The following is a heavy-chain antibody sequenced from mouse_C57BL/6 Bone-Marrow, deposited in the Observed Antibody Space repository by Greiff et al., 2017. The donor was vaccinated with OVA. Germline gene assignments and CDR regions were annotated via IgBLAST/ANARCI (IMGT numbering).Heavy chain of an antibody. J-gene: IGHJ2*01. CDR2: IYPRSGNT. CDR3: AYLSYYFDY. Sequence: VMLVESGAELARPGASVKLSCKASGYTFTSYGISWVKQRTGQGLEWIGEIYPRSGNTYYNEKFKGKATLTADKSSSTAYMELRSLTSEDSAVYFCAYLSYYFDYWGQGTTLTVSS. V-gene: IGHV1-81*01. CDR1: GYTFTSYG.